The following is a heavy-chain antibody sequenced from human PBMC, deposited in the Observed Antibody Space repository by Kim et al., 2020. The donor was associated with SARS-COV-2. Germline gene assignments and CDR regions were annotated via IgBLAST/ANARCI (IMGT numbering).Heavy chain of an antibody. CDR3: AKDSEFSSSSV. Sequence: GGSLRLSCPTSGFNFDYFSMHWVRQAPGKGLEWVALISRDGSRTDYADSVKGRFTISRDNNKSSLYLQMDSLRIDDTALYYCAKDSEFSSSSVWGQGTMVTVSS. CDR2: ISRDGSRT. V-gene: IGHV3-43*01. CDR1: GFNFDYFS. D-gene: IGHD6-6*01. J-gene: IGHJ3*01.